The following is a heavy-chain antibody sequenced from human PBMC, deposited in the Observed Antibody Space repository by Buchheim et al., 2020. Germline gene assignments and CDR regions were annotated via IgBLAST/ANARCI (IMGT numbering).Heavy chain of an antibody. CDR1: GFTFSSYW. CDR2: IKQDGSEK. Sequence: EVQLVESGGGLVQPGGSMRLSCAASGFTFSSYWMSWVRQAPGKGQEWVANIKQDGSEKYYVDSVKGRFAISRDNAKNSLYLQMNSLRAEDTAVYYCASDIHGYDSSGLGYWCQGTL. J-gene: IGHJ4*02. V-gene: IGHV3-7*01. D-gene: IGHD3-22*01. CDR3: ASDIHGYDSSGLGY.